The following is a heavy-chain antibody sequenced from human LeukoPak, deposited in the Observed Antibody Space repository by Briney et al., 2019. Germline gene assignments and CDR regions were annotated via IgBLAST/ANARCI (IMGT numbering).Heavy chain of an antibody. CDR1: GGSITNSY. Sequence: SETLSLTCTVSGGSITNSYWSWLRQPAGKGLEWIGRIYSSGTTNYNPSLTGRVSMSVDTSKNQFSLKLYSVTAADTAVHYCARGSSGWYSIDYWGQGALVTVSS. CDR2: IYSSGTT. CDR3: ARGSSGWYSIDY. V-gene: IGHV4-4*07. D-gene: IGHD6-19*01. J-gene: IGHJ4*02.